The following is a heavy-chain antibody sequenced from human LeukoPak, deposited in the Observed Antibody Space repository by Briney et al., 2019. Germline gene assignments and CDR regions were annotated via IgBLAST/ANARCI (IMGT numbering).Heavy chain of an antibody. D-gene: IGHD7-27*01. CDR2: ISSSSTYI. Sequence: GGSLRLSCAASGFTFSYYTMIWVRQAPGRGLEWVSFISSSSTYIYYADSVKGRFTVSRDNSKNTLYLQMNSLRAEDTAVYYCARDLAAGEHFYFDLWGRGALVTVSS. CDR1: GFTFSYYT. CDR3: ARDLAAGEHFYFDL. V-gene: IGHV3-21*01. J-gene: IGHJ2*01.